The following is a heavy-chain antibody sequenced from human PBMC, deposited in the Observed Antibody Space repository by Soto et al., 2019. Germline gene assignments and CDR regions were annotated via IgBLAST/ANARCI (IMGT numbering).Heavy chain of an antibody. CDR3: ARAKITPGYFYSGMDV. J-gene: IGHJ6*02. D-gene: IGHD1-20*01. CDR2: VSNSGSR. CDR1: GGSTSGGTYY. V-gene: IGHV4-31*03. Sequence: QVQLQESGPGLVTPSQTLSLTCSVSGGSTSGGTYYWNWIRQHPGKALEWIGYVSNSGSRYYNPSLKSRLTISLDTSKNRFSLNLGSVTAADTAVYYCARAKITPGYFYSGMDVWGLGTTVTVSS.